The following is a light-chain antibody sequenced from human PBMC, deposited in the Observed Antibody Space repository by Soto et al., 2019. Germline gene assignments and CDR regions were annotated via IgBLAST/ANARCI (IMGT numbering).Light chain of an antibody. J-gene: IGKJ5*01. Sequence: DIQLTQSPSFLSASVGDGVTITCRASQGISSYLAWYQQKPGKAPKLLIYAASTLQSGVTSRFSGSGSGTEFTLTISSLQPEDFATYYCQQLNSYPPAFGQGTRLEIK. CDR1: QGISSY. CDR2: AAS. V-gene: IGKV1-9*01. CDR3: QQLNSYPPA.